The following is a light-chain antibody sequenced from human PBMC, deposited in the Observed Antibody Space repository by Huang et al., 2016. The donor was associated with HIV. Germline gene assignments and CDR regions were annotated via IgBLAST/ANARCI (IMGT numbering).Light chain of an antibody. CDR1: QNINTW. CDR3: QQYNTYLYT. CDR2: RSS. J-gene: IGKJ2*01. Sequence: DIQMTQSPSTLSASVGDRVTINCRASQNINTWFAWYQQNPGKAPDLLIYRSSSLQVGIPSRFTVSGSGTEFTLTITSLQPDDLGTYYCQQYNTYLYTFGQGTKLEI. V-gene: IGKV1-5*03.